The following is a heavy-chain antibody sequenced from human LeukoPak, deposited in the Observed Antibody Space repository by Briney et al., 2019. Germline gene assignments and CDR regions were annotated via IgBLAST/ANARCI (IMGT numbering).Heavy chain of an antibody. CDR1: GFTFGDYT. V-gene: IGHV3-49*04. J-gene: IGHJ4*02. CDR2: IRHKAYNGASGYT. CDR3: ARGYYGSGTYYTDY. Sequence: PGRSLRLSCSASGFTFGDYTVSWARPAPGKGLEWVGFIRHKAYNGASGYTEYAASVRGRFTISRDDSKAIAYLQMNSLRTEDTAMYYCARGYYGSGTYYTDYWGQGSLVTVSS. D-gene: IGHD3-10*01.